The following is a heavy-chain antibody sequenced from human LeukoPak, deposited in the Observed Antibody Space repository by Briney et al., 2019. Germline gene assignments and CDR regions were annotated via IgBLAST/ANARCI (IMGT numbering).Heavy chain of an antibody. D-gene: IGHD6-6*01. CDR2: IYYSGST. Sequence: SETLSLTCTVSGGSISSYYWSWIRQPPGKGLEWIGYIYYSGSTNYNPSLKSRVTISVDTSKNQFSLKLSSVTAADTAVYYCGRAGPRAARRISVLGAFDIWGQGTMVTVSS. J-gene: IGHJ3*02. CDR3: GRAGPRAARRISVLGAFDI. V-gene: IGHV4-59*01. CDR1: GGSISSYY.